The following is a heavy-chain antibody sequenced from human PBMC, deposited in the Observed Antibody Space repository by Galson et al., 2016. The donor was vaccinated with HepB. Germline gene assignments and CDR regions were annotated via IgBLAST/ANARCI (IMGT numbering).Heavy chain of an antibody. J-gene: IGHJ6*02. D-gene: IGHD3-3*01. CDR1: GFTSSTYA. Sequence: SLRLSCAASGFTSSTYAMSWVRQAPGKGLEWVSAISATGSSTYYADSVKGRFTISKDNSKNTLYLQMNSLRAEDAAVYYCAKEGTIFGVVPYGMDVWGQGTKVIVSS. V-gene: IGHV3-23*01. CDR2: ISATGSST. CDR3: AKEGTIFGVVPYGMDV.